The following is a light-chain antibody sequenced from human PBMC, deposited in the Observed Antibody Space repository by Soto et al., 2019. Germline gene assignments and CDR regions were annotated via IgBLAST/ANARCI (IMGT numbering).Light chain of an antibody. V-gene: IGKV3-20*01. CDR2: GAS. Sequence: EIVLTQSPGTLSLSPGERATLSCRASQSVSSTYLAWYQQKPGQAPRLLIYGASSRATGIPDRFSGSGSGTDFTLTISRLESEDFAVYSCQHYGSLVLTFGGGTKVEIK. CDR1: QSVSSTY. J-gene: IGKJ4*01. CDR3: QHYGSLVLT.